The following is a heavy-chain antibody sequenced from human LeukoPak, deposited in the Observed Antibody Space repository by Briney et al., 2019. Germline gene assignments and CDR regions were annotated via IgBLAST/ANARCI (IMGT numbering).Heavy chain of an antibody. D-gene: IGHD6-13*01. CDR2: IRSKANSYAT. CDR3: TTEITYSSSWYEDRFDY. CDR1: GFTFSGSA. V-gene: IGHV3-73*01. J-gene: IGHJ4*02. Sequence: GGSLRLSCAASGFTFSGSAMHWVRQAPGKGLEWVGRIRSKANSYATAYAASVKGRFTISRDDSKNTLYLQMNSLKTEDTAVYYCTTEITYSSSWYEDRFDYWGQGTLVTVSS.